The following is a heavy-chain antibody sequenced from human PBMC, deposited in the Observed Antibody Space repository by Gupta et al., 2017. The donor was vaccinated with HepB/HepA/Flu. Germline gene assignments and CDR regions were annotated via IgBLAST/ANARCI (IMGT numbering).Heavy chain of an antibody. CDR1: GFTFSSYS. D-gene: IGHD6-13*01. J-gene: IGHJ4*02. CDR3: ARIRRFPAAGASSSIYYFDY. CDR2: ISGSSSYI. V-gene: IGHV3-21*01. Sequence: EVQLVESGGGLVKPGGSLRLSCAASGFTFSSYSMNWVRQAPGKGLEWVSSISGSSSYIYYADSVKGRFTISRDNAKNSLYLQMNSLRAEETAVYYCARIRRFPAAGASSSIYYFDYWGQGTLVTVSS.